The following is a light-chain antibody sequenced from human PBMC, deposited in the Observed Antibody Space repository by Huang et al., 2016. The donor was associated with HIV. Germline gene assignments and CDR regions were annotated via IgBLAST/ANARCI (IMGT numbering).Light chain of an antibody. V-gene: IGKV2-28*01. CDR1: QSLLHTNAYNY. CDR3: MEALKTPYT. Sequence: DIVMIQSPLSLPVTPGEPASISCRSSQSLLHTNAYNYLDWYLQKPGQSPQLLILLGSSRASGVPDRVSGGGSGTRFSLNISRVEAEDAGIYYCMEALKTPYTFGQGTKLEIK. CDR2: LGS. J-gene: IGKJ2*01.